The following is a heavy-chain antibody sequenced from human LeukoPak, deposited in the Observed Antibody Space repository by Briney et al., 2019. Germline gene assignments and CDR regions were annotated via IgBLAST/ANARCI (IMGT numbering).Heavy chain of an antibody. V-gene: IGHV4-61*02. Sequence: SETLSLTCTVSGGSISSGSYYWSWIRQPAGKGLEWIGRIYTSGSTNYDPSLKSRVTISVDTSKNQFSLKLSSVTAADTAVYYCARGDDILTGYSAFDIWGQGTMVTVSS. CDR2: IYTSGST. CDR3: ARGDDILTGYSAFDI. D-gene: IGHD3-9*01. J-gene: IGHJ3*02. CDR1: GGSISSGSYY.